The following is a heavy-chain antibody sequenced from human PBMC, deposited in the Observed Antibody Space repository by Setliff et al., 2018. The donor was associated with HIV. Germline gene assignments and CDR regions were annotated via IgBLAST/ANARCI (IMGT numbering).Heavy chain of an antibody. CDR2: IYFDGTA. J-gene: IGHJ5*02. Sequence: SETLSLTCNVSGGSISNSYWSWVRQPPGKRLEWIGYIYFDGTAIYNPSLKSRVTISLDTSKNQLSLKLSSVTAADTAVYYCARSYCGGDCSLVVDTFWFDPWGQGTLVTVSS. CDR1: GGSISNSY. V-gene: IGHV4-59*08. D-gene: IGHD2-21*01. CDR3: ARSYCGGDCSLVVDTFWFDP.